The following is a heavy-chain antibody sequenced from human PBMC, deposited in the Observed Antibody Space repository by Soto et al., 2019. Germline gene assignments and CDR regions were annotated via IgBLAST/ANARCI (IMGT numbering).Heavy chain of an antibody. CDR3: ARLNTGIAAAEVDY. D-gene: IGHD6-13*01. V-gene: IGHV4-39*01. Sequence: QLQLQESGPGLVKPSETLSLTCTVSGGSISSSSYYWGWIRQPPGKGLEWIGSIYYSGSTYYNPSLKSRVTISVDTSKNQFSLKLSSVTAADTAVYYCARLNTGIAAAEVDYWGQGTLVTVSS. CDR2: IYYSGST. CDR1: GGSISSSSYY. J-gene: IGHJ4*02.